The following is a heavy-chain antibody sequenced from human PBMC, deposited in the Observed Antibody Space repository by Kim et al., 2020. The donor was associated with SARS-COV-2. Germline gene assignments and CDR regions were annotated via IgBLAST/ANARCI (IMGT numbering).Heavy chain of an antibody. J-gene: IGHJ6*02. D-gene: IGHD3-10*01. V-gene: IGHV3-11*06. Sequence: GRFTIARDNAKNSLYLQMNSLRAEDTAVYYCARDMYYYGSGTRATYGMDVWGQGTTVTVSS. CDR3: ARDMYYYGSGTRATYGMDV.